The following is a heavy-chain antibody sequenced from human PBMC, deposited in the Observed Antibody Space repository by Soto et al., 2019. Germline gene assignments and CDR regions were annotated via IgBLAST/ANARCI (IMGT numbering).Heavy chain of an antibody. CDR2: IYHSGGT. D-gene: IGHD2-15*01. Sequence: SETLSLTCAVSGGSISSGGYSWSWIRQPPGKGLEWIGYIYHSGGTYYNPSLKSRVTISVDRSKNQFSLKLSSVTAADTAVYYCASSRYCSGGSCYSLSSYYYYGMDVWGQGTTVTVS. CDR1: GGSISSGGYS. J-gene: IGHJ6*02. CDR3: ASSRYCSGGSCYSLSSYYYYGMDV. V-gene: IGHV4-30-2*01.